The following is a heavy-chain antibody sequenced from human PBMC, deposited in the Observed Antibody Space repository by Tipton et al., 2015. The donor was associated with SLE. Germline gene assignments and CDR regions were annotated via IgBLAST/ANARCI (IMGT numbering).Heavy chain of an antibody. D-gene: IGHD7-27*01. CDR3: AKDHYSNWGPVGGDAFDI. V-gene: IGHV3-23*01. Sequence: SLRLSCAASGFTFSDYAMTWVRQAPGKGLEWVSSISHTGGTTYLADSVKGRFTISRDNSKNPLYLQMNSLRAEDTAVYYCAKDHYSNWGPVGGDAFDIWGQGTMVTVSS. CDR1: GFTFSDYA. J-gene: IGHJ3*02. CDR2: ISHTGGTT.